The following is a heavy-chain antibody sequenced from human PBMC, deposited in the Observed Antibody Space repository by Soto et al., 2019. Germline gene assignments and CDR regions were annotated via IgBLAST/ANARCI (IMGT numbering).Heavy chain of an antibody. Sequence: SETLSLTCTVSGGSISSGGYYWSWIRQHPGKGLEWIGYIYYSGSTYYNPSLKSRVTISVDTSKNQFSLKLSSVTAADTAVYYCARVKLPNWFDPWGQGTLVTVSS. V-gene: IGHV4-31*03. J-gene: IGHJ5*02. CDR3: ARVKLPNWFDP. D-gene: IGHD2-15*01. CDR1: GGSISSGGYY. CDR2: IYYSGST.